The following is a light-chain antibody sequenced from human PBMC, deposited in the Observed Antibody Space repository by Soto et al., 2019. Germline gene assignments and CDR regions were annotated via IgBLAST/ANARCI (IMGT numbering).Light chain of an antibody. CDR2: DVT. V-gene: IGLV2-14*01. CDR1: SSDVGGYNH. Sequence: QSALTQPASVSDSPGQSITISCTGASSDVGGYNHVSWYQQHPGKAPKLMIYDVTNRPSGVSNRFSGSKSGSTASLIISGLQAEDEADYYCVSYKSSTNYVFGTGTKVTVL. CDR3: VSYKSSTNYV. J-gene: IGLJ1*01.